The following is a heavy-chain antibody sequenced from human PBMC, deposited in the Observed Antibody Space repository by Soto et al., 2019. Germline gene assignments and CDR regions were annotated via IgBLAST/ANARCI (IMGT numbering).Heavy chain of an antibody. J-gene: IGHJ5*02. CDR2: IFHSGST. Sequence: QLQLQESGSGLVKPSQTLSLTCAVSGGSISSGGYSWSWIRQPPGKGLECIGYIFHSGSTYYNPSLKSRVTISVDRSKNQSSLKLSSVTAADTAVYYCASRPRGSGFGPWGQGTLVTVSS. CDR3: ASRPRGSGFGP. CDR1: GGSISSGGYS. V-gene: IGHV4-30-2*01.